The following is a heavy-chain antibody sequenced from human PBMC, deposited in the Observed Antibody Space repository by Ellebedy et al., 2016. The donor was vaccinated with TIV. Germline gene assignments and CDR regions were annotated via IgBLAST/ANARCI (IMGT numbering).Heavy chain of an antibody. CDR2: INAGNGNT. J-gene: IGHJ4*02. V-gene: IGHV1-3*01. D-gene: IGHD2-8*01. Sequence: AASVKVSCKASGYTFTTYDMHWVRQAPGQRLEWMGWINAGNGNTIYSKGFQDRVAITSDTSASNAYMDLNSLRSEDTAVYYCVRGGLGQYCTHGVCLHGLDYWGQGTLVTVSS. CDR1: GYTFTTYD. CDR3: VRGGLGQYCTHGVCLHGLDY.